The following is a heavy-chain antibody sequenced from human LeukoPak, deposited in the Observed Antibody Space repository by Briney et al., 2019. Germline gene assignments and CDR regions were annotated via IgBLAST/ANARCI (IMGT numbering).Heavy chain of an antibody. Sequence: SETLSLTCAVYGGSFSGYYWSWIRQPPGKGLEWIGEINHSGSNNYNPSLKSRVTISVDRSKNHFSLKLSSVTAADTAVYYCARGDGGSWFLDYWGQGTLVTVSS. V-gene: IGHV4-34*01. CDR2: INHSGSN. J-gene: IGHJ4*02. D-gene: IGHD6-13*01. CDR1: GGSFSGYY. CDR3: ARGDGGSWFLDY.